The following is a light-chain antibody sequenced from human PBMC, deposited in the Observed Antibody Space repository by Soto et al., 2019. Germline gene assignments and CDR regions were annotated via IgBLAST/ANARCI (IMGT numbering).Light chain of an antibody. CDR3: CSYAGSSTFVV. V-gene: IGLV2-23*02. CDR2: EVS. J-gene: IGLJ2*01. Sequence: SALTQPASVSGSPGQSITISCTGTSSDVGNYNLVSWYQQHPGKAPKLMIYEVSKRPSGVSNRFSGSKSGNTASLTISGLQAEDEADYYCCSYAGSSTFVVFGGGTKLTVL. CDR1: SSDVGNYNL.